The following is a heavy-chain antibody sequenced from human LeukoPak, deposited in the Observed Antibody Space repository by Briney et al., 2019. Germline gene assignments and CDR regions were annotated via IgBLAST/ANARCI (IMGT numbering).Heavy chain of an antibody. J-gene: IGHJ4*02. CDR1: GFTFSSYA. Sequence: GGSLRLSCAASGFTFSSYAMSWVRQAPGKGLEWVSAISGSGGSTYYADSVKGRFSISRDNSKNTLYLQMNSLRAEDTAVYYRAKGSLSYEVYFDYWGQGTLVTVSS. CDR3: AKGSLSYEVYFDY. V-gene: IGHV3-23*01. D-gene: IGHD3-10*01. CDR2: ISGSGGST.